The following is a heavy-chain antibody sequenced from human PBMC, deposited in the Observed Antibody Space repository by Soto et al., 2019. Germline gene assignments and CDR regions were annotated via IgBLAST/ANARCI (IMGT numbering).Heavy chain of an antibody. CDR1: GFTFSSYW. CDR2: IKQDGSEK. V-gene: IGHV3-7*01. Sequence: EVQLVESGGGLVQPGGSLRLSCAASGFTFSSYWMSWVRQAPGKGLEWVANIKQDGSEKYYVDSVKGRFTISRDNAKNSLYLLINSPRAEDTAVYYCTRIIIASPEQWSLMIAGGMDVWGQGTTVTVFS. J-gene: IGHJ6*02. CDR3: TRIIIASPEQWSLMIAGGMDV. D-gene: IGHD6-19*01.